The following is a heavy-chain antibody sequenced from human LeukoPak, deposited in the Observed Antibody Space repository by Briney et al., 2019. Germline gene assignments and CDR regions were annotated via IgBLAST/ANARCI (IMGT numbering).Heavy chain of an antibody. V-gene: IGHV6-1*01. CDR1: GDSVSRNSAA. CDR2: TYYRSKWYY. J-gene: IGHJ4*02. D-gene: IGHD5-24*01. Sequence: SQTLSLTCAISGDSVSRNSAAWNWIRQSPSRGLEWLGRTYYRSKWYYDYAVSVKSRISINPDTSKNQFSLHLNSVTPEDTAVYYCTRGAPVGSSREFDYWGQGTLVTVSS. CDR3: TRGAPVGSSREFDY.